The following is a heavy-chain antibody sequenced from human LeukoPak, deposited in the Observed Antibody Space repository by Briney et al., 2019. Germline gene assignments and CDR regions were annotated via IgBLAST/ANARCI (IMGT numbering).Heavy chain of an antibody. V-gene: IGHV3-30*02. CDR1: GFTFSSYG. J-gene: IGHJ6*02. CDR2: ISYDGSRK. D-gene: IGHD3-10*01. CDR3: AKQRGFGEFGWGMDV. Sequence: PGGSLRLSCAASGFTFSSYGMHWVRQAPGKGLEWVAFISYDGSRKYYADSVKGRFTISRDNSKNTLYLQMNSLRAEDTAVYYCAKQRGFGEFGWGMDVWGRGTTVTVSS.